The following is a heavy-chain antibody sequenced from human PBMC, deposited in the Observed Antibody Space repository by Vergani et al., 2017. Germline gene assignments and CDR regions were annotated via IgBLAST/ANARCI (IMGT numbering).Heavy chain of an antibody. Sequence: EVQLVQSGAEVKKPGESLTISCKGSGYSFTSYWIGWVRQMPGKGLEWMGIIYPGDSDTRYSPSFQGQVTISADKSISTAYLQWSSLKASDTAMYYCARLRDIVVVPAAVFGMDVWGQGTTVTVSS. D-gene: IGHD2-2*01. CDR1: GYSFTSYW. J-gene: IGHJ6*02. V-gene: IGHV5-51*01. CDR2: IYPGDSDT. CDR3: ARLRDIVVVPAAVFGMDV.